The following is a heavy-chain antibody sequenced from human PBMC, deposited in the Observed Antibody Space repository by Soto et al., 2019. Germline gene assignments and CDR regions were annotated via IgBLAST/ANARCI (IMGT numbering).Heavy chain of an antibody. J-gene: IGHJ4*02. Sequence: QVQLQQWGAGLLKPSETLSLTCAVYGGSFSGYYWSWIRQPPGKGLEWIGEINHSGSTNYNPSLKSRVTISVDTSKNQFSLKLSSVTAADTAVYYCARGPGLRGYSGYDNWGQGTLVTVSS. V-gene: IGHV4-34*01. D-gene: IGHD5-12*01. CDR2: INHSGST. CDR1: GGSFSGYY. CDR3: ARGPGLRGYSGYDN.